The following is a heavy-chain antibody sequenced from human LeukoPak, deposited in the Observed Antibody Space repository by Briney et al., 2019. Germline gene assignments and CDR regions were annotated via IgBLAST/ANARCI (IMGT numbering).Heavy chain of an antibody. J-gene: IGHJ4*02. CDR3: ARDQPLVVVPAAVDY. CDR1: GYTFTSYG. D-gene: IGHD2-2*01. V-gene: IGHV1-18*01. CDR2: ISAYNGNT. Sequence: ASVKVSCKASGYTFTSYGISCVRQAPGQGLEWMGWISAYNGNTNYAQKLQGRVTMTTDTSTSTAYMELRSLRSDDTAVYYCARDQPLVVVPAAVDYWGQGTLVTVSS.